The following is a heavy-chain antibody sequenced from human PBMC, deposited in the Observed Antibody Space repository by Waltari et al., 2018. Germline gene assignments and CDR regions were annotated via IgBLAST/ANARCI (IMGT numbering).Heavy chain of an antibody. CDR3: VRDRYDLLSGDQRYPDK. CDR1: SYTFGKFG. CDR2: IKTGNGHA. D-gene: IGHD3-3*01. Sequence: QVELVQSGSEVKKLGASVKVSCKPSSYTFGKFGLSWVRHAPGQGLEWMGWIKTGNGHANVTQKVQSRVTLTRDTSTCTLYMEVRSLRSDDTALYYCVRDRYDLLSGDQRYPDKWGQGTLVTVS. J-gene: IGHJ4*02. V-gene: IGHV1-18*01.